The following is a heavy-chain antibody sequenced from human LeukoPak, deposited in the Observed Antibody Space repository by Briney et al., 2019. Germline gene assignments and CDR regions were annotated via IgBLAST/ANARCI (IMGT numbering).Heavy chain of an antibody. D-gene: IGHD1-26*01. CDR1: GYTFTSYY. J-gene: IGHJ4*02. V-gene: IGHV1-46*01. CDR2: INPSGDST. CDR3: ARDMGSRYSTDY. Sequence: ASVKVSCKASGYTFTSYYMHWVRQAPGQGLEWMGIINPSGDSTSYTQKFQGRVTMTRDMSTSTAYMELSSLRSEDTAVYYCARDMGSRYSTDYWGQGTLVIVSS.